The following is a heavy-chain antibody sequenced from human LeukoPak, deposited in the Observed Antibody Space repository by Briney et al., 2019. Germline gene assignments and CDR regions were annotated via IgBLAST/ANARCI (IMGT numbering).Heavy chain of an antibody. Sequence: GGSLRLSCAASGFTFSRSGMHRVRQAPGKGLEWVTFIQYDGNNKYYADSVKVRFTISRDNSMNTLYLQMNSLRTEDTAVYYCAKRAAYYGDYDYWGQGTLVTVSS. J-gene: IGHJ4*02. V-gene: IGHV3-30*02. D-gene: IGHD4-17*01. CDR3: AKRAAYYGDYDY. CDR1: GFTFSRSG. CDR2: IQYDGNNK.